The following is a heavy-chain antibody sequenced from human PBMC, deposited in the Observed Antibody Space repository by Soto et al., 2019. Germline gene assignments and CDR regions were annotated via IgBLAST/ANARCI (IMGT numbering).Heavy chain of an antibody. V-gene: IGHV3-23*01. CDR1: GFTFSHHA. CDR2: ISGSGDYT. Sequence: EVQLLESGGGVVQPGGSLRLSCAASGFTFSHHAMTWVRQAPGTGLEWGSGISGSGDYTYHADSVKGRFTISRDNFKKKLHLQMNRLRAEDTAVYCCARIESSGWSTLYGMDAWGQGTTVTVSS. D-gene: IGHD6-19*01. J-gene: IGHJ6*02. CDR3: ARIESSGWSTLYGMDA.